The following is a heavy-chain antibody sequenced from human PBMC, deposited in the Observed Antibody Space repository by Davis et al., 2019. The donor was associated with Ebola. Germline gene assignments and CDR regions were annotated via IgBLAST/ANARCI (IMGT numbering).Heavy chain of an antibody. D-gene: IGHD5-12*01. CDR1: SFSFPPSC. CDR2: INGGNGNT. J-gene: IGHJ4*02. CDR3: ARNAWLPSLHCDY. V-gene: IGHV1-3*01. Sequence: AASVKVSCNSSSFSFPPSCIHWVRQAPGQRLEWMGWINGGNGNTYYSQNYQGRVSITRDRSASTAYMELNSLRSEDMAVYYCARNAWLPSLHCDYWGQGTLVTV.